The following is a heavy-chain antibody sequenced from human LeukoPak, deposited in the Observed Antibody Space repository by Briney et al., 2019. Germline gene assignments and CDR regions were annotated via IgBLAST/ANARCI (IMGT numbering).Heavy chain of an antibody. J-gene: IGHJ4*02. Sequence: AASVKVSCKASGYTFSDYSMHWVRQAPGQGLEWMGWINPKSGGTNYAQKFQGRVTMTRDTSISTAYMELSRLRSDDTAVYYCAGVLQWLFFWGQGTLVTVSS. CDR2: INPKSGGT. V-gene: IGHV1-2*02. D-gene: IGHD3-22*01. CDR1: GYTFSDYS. CDR3: AGVLQWLFF.